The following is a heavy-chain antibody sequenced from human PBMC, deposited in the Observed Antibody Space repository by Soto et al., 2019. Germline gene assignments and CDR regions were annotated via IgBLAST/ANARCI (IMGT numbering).Heavy chain of an antibody. V-gene: IGHV3-33*01. J-gene: IGHJ4*02. CDR1: GFTFSSYG. D-gene: IGHD3-22*01. CDR3: ARDYYDSSGYLYFDY. CDR2: IWYDGSNK. Sequence: GSLRLSCAASGFTFSSYGMHWVRQAPGKGLEWVAVIWYDGSNKYYADSVKGRFTISRDNSKNTLYLQMNSLRAEDTAVYYCARDYYDSSGYLYFDYWGQGTLVTVSS.